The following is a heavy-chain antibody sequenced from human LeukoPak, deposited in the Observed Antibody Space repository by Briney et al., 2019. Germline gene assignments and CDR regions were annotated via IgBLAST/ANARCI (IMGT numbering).Heavy chain of an antibody. CDR3: ARSPGSGWAPLDY. J-gene: IGHJ4*02. CDR2: IKQDGGEK. D-gene: IGHD6-19*01. CDR1: GFTFSTYL. Sequence: GGSLRLSCAASGFTFSTYLMTWVRQAPGKGLEWVANIKQDGGEKYYVDSVKGRFTISRDNDKNSLYLQINSLRAEDTAVYYCARSPGSGWAPLDYWGQGTLVTVSS. V-gene: IGHV3-7*05.